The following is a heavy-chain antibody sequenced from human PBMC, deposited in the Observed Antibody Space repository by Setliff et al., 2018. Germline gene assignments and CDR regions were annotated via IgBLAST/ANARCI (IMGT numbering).Heavy chain of an antibody. CDR2: IHHSGKA. CDR1: GFSISSGYY. V-gene: IGHV4-38-2*01. D-gene: IGHD3-22*01. CDR3: AGAHTWSLPNDNSGYPGWFDP. J-gene: IGHJ5*02. Sequence: SETLSLTCAVSGFSISSGYYWGWIRPPPGKGLEWIVNIHHSGKAYYNPSLKSRVTMSVDTSKNHVSLKLRSVTAADTAVYYCAGAHTWSLPNDNSGYPGWFDPWGQGTLVTVS.